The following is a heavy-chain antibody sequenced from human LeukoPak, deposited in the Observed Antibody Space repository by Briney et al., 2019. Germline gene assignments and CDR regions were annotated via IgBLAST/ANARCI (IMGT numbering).Heavy chain of an antibody. CDR2: ISSSSSYM. CDR1: EFTFSSYS. J-gene: IGHJ4*02. V-gene: IGHV3-21*04. Sequence: GGSLRLSCAASEFTFSSYSMNWVRQAPGKGLEWVSSISSSSSYMYYADSVEGRFTISRDNAKNSLYLQMNSLRAEDTAVYYCARRRDFIDYWGQGTLVTVSS. D-gene: IGHD3/OR15-3a*01. CDR3: ARRRDFIDY.